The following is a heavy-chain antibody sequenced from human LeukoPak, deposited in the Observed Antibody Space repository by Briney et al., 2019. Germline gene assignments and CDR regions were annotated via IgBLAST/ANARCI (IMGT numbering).Heavy chain of an antibody. D-gene: IGHD6-19*01. CDR2: IYAGGRS. CDR1: NVSISSGSHY. Sequence: PSQTLSLTCTVSNVSISSGSHYWNWIRQPAGKGLEWIGRIYAGGRSNYNPSLRSRVTISVDTSKNQFSLRLSSVTATDTGVYYCASDHSGWLGLGYWGQGTLVTVSS. J-gene: IGHJ4*02. V-gene: IGHV4-61*02. CDR3: ASDHSGWLGLGY.